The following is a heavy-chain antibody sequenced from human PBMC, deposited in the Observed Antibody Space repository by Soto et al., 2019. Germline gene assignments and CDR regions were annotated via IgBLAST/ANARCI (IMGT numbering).Heavy chain of an antibody. CDR1: GFTLSSYN. CDR3: AREESKLLSGLIDY. Sequence: GGSLRLSCAASGFTLSSYNMNWVRQAPGKGLEWVSYISSSSSTMFYADSVKGRFTISRDNAKNSLYLQMSSLVDEDTAVYYCAREESKLLSGLIDYWGQGTLVTVSS. J-gene: IGHJ4*02. CDR2: ISSSSSTM. D-gene: IGHD1-26*01. V-gene: IGHV3-48*02.